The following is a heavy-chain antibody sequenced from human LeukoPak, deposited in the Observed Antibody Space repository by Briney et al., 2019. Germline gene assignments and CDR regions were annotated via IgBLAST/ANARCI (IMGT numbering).Heavy chain of an antibody. CDR3: ARPRIAVAGTSWFDP. CDR1: EFTFSSYW. Sequence: GGSLRLSCAASEFTFSSYWMHWVRQAPGKGLVWVSRINSDGSSTSYADSVKGRFTISRDNAKNTLYLQMNSLRAEDTAVYYCARPRIAVAGTSWFDPWGQGTLVTVSS. J-gene: IGHJ5*02. CDR2: INSDGSST. D-gene: IGHD6-19*01. V-gene: IGHV3-74*01.